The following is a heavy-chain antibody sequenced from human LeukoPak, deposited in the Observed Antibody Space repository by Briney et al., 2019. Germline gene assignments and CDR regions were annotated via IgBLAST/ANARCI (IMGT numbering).Heavy chain of an antibody. CDR3: ARGSRKAARFDP. V-gene: IGHV4-34*01. J-gene: IGHJ5*02. CDR1: GGSFSGYY. D-gene: IGHD6-6*01. Sequence: SETLSLTCAVYGGSFSGYYWSWIRQPPGKGLEWIGEINHSGSTNYNPSLKSRVTISVDTSKNQFSLKLSSVTAADTAVYYCARGSRKAARFDPWGQGTLVTVSS. CDR2: INHSGST.